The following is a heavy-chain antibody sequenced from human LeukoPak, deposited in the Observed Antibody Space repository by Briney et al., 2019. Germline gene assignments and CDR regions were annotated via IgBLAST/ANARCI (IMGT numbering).Heavy chain of an antibody. J-gene: IGHJ4*02. CDR3: ARVPEGRDGYNYGFN. D-gene: IGHD5-24*01. Sequence: SVTVSCKASGGTFSSYTISWVRQAPGQGLEWMGRIIPILGIANYAQKFQGRVTITADKSTSTAYMELSSLRSEDTAVYYCARVPEGRDGYNYGFNWGQGTLVTVSS. CDR2: IIPILGIA. V-gene: IGHV1-69*02. CDR1: GGTFSSYT.